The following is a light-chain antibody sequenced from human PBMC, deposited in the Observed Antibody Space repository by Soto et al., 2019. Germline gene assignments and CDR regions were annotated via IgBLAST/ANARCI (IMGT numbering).Light chain of an antibody. CDR3: SSYTNINTRACV. Sequence: QSALTQPPSASGSPGQSVTISCTGTSSDVGGYNYVSWYQQHPGKAPKLMIYEVSKRPSGVPDRFSGSKSGNTSSLTVSGLQAEYEADYYCSSYTNINTRACVFGTGTKLTVL. V-gene: IGLV2-8*01. CDR1: SSDVGGYNY. CDR2: EVS. J-gene: IGLJ1*01.